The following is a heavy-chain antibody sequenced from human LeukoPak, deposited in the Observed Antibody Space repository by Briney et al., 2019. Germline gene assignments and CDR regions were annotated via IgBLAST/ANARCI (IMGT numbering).Heavy chain of an antibody. CDR2: ISTGGDST. V-gene: IGHV3-23*01. CDR3: AKSYNRWFFDY. D-gene: IGHD1-1*01. CDR1: GFTFSSYA. J-gene: IGHJ4*02. Sequence: GASLRLSCAASGFTFSSYAMSWVRQAPGQGLEWVSAISTGGDSTYYADSVKGRFTISIDNSKNTLFLQMNSLRAEDTAVYYCAKSYNRWFFDYWGQGTLVTVSS.